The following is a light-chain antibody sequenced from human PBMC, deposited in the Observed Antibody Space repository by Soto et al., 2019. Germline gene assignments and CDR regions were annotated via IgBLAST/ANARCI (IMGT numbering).Light chain of an antibody. Sequence: EIVLTQSPGTLSLSPGERATLSCRASQSVSSSYLAWYQQKPGQAPRLLIFGASSRATGIPDRFSGSGSGTDFTLTISRLEPEDFAVYYCQQYGRSLQIIFGKGTRREI. J-gene: IGKJ5*01. CDR1: QSVSSSY. CDR3: QQYGRSLQII. CDR2: GAS. V-gene: IGKV3-20*01.